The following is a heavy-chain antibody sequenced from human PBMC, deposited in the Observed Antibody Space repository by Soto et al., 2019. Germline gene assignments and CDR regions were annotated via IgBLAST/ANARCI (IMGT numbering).Heavy chain of an antibody. CDR1: GGNISSGGYY. V-gene: IGHV4-31*03. CDR2: IYYSGST. J-gene: IGHJ4*02. Sequence: LSETLSLTCTVSGGNISSGGYYWSWIRQHPGKGLEWIGYIYYSGSTYYNPSLKSRVTISVDTSKNQFSLKLSSVTAADTAVYYCARALQAVTTDYFDYWGQGTLVTVSS. D-gene: IGHD4-17*01. CDR3: ARALQAVTTDYFDY.